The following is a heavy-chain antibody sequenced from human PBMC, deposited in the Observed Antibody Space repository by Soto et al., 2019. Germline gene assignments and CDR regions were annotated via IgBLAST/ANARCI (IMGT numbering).Heavy chain of an antibody. J-gene: IGHJ3*02. D-gene: IGHD3-22*01. Sequence: QVQLQESGPGLVKPSQTLSLTCTASGGSISSGGYYWSWIRQHPGKGLEWIGYIYHSGSTYYSAPLRSRITISLDTSKNQLSLQLSSVTAADTAVYYCARHYDYDSGKSDAFDIWGQGTMVTVSS. CDR3: ARHYDYDSGKSDAFDI. V-gene: IGHV4-31*03. CDR1: GGSISSGGYY. CDR2: IYHSGST.